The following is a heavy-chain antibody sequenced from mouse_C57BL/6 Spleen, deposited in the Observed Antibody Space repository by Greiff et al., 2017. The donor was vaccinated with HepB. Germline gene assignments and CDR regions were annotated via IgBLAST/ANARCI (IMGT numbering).Heavy chain of an antibody. V-gene: IGHV1-82*01. CDR1: GYAFSSSW. Sequence: VKLQESGPELVKPGASVKISCKASGYAFSSSWMNWVKQRPGKGLEWIGRIYPGDGDTNYNGKFKGKATLTADKSSSTAYMQLSSLTSEDSAVYFCARGADYVGFAYWGQGTLVTVSA. J-gene: IGHJ3*01. CDR2: IYPGDGDT. D-gene: IGHD2-4*01. CDR3: ARGADYVGFAY.